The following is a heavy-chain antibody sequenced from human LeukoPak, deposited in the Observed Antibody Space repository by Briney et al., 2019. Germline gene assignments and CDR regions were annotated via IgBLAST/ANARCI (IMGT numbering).Heavy chain of an antibody. CDR1: GFTFSDHY. V-gene: IGHV3-72*01. D-gene: IGHD1-26*01. CDR3: ARVLGNYLDY. J-gene: IGHJ4*02. CDR2: TRKKANSYTA. Sequence: GGSLRLSCAASGFTFSDHYMDWVRQAPGKGLEWVGRTRKKANSYTAEYAASVKGRFTISRDDSKNSLYLQMNSLKTEDTAVYYCARVLGNYLDYWGQGTLVTVSS.